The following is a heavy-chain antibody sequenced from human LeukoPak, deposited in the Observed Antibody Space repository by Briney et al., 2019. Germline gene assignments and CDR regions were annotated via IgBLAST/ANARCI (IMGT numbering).Heavy chain of an antibody. V-gene: IGHV4-38-2*02. CDR1: GYSISTGYY. J-gene: IGHJ6*04. CDR2: FYHGGST. CDR3: ARGTVTSLMDV. Sequence: PSETLSLTCTVSGYSISTGYYWDWIRQPPGKGLEWIGTFYHGGSTYYNPSLKSRVTMSVDTSKNQFSLKLSSVTAADTAVYYCARGTVTSLMDVWGKGTTVTISS. D-gene: IGHD4-17*01.